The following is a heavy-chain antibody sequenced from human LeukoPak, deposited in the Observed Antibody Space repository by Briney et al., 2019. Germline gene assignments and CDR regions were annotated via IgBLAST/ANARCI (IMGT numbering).Heavy chain of an antibody. J-gene: IGHJ4*02. D-gene: IGHD3-22*01. Sequence: ASVKVSCKASGGTFSSYAISWVRQAPGQGLEWMGRIIPIFGTANYAQKFQGRVTITTDESTSTAYMELSSLRSEDTAVYYCARDRSWGGDSSGSTYDYWGQGTLVTVSS. V-gene: IGHV1-69*05. CDR2: IIPIFGTA. CDR1: GGTFSSYA. CDR3: ARDRSWGGDSSGSTYDY.